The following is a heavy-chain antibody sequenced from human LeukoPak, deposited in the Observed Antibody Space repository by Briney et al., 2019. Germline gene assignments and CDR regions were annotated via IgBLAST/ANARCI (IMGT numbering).Heavy chain of an antibody. Sequence: ASVKVSCKASGYTFTGYYMHWVRQAPGQGLEWMGWINPNSGGTNYARKFQGRVTMTRDTSISTAYMELSRLRSDDTAVYYCARDDADIVVVVAATPSVWGQGTMVTVSS. CDR2: INPNSGGT. CDR1: GYTFTGYY. J-gene: IGHJ3*01. V-gene: IGHV1-2*02. D-gene: IGHD2-15*01. CDR3: ARDDADIVVVVAATPSV.